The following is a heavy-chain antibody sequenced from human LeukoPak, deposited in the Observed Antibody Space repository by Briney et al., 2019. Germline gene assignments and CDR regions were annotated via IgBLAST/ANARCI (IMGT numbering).Heavy chain of an antibody. CDR2: ITGSGENA. Sequence: PGESLRLSCTASGFHFYNYAMAWVRLAPGKGLEWVSGITGSGENAYFADSVKGRFTISRDNSKNTLHLEMHSLRAEDTAVYYCAKDHMYSSSSSWFDPWGQGTLVIVSS. CDR1: GFHFYNYA. CDR3: AKDHMYSSSSSWFDP. J-gene: IGHJ5*02. V-gene: IGHV3-23*01. D-gene: IGHD6-6*01.